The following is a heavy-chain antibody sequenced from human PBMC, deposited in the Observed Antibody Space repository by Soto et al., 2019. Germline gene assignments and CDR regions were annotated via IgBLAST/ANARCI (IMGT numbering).Heavy chain of an antibody. Sequence: SETLSLTCTVSGGSISSHYWSWIRQPPGQGLEWIGYVYYSGSTNYNPSLKSRVTISVDTSKSQFSLKLSSVTAADTAVYYCARSFNGVIIADFDYWGQGTLVTVSS. D-gene: IGHD3-3*01. J-gene: IGHJ4*02. CDR1: GGSISSHY. CDR2: VYYSGST. CDR3: ARSFNGVIIADFDY. V-gene: IGHV4-59*08.